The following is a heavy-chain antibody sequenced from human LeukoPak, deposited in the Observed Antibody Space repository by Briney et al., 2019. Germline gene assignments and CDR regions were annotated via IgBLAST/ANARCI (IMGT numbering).Heavy chain of an antibody. D-gene: IGHD1-7*01. Sequence: SETLSLTCTVSGGSISSSSYYWGWIRQPPGKGLEWIGSIYYSGSTYYNPSLKSRVTISVDTSKNQFSLKLSSVIAADTAVYYCARLSYNWNYGLEFFDYWGQGTLVTVSS. CDR2: IYYSGST. J-gene: IGHJ4*02. CDR1: GGSISSSSYY. V-gene: IGHV4-39*01. CDR3: ARLSYNWNYGLEFFDY.